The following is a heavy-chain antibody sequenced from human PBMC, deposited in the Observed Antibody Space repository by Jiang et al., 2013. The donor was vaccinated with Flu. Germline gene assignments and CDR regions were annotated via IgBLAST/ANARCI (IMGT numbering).Heavy chain of an antibody. V-gene: IGHV4-39*01. J-gene: IGHJ3*02. CDR2: SIIVGAP. CDR3: ARHFDDYDFWSGYQRNDAFDI. D-gene: IGHD3-3*01. Sequence: ISSSSYYWGWIRQPPREGGWSGLGVSIIVGAPTTTRPSKSRVTISVDTSKNQFSLKLSSVTAADTAVYYCARHFDDYDFWSGYQRNDAFDIWGQGTMVTVSS. CDR1: ISSSSYY.